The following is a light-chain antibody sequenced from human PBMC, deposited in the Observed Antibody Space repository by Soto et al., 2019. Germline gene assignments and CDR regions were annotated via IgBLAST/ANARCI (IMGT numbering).Light chain of an antibody. Sequence: IVLTQSPGTLSLAPGEIATLSCWASQSVSGSYLAWHQQKPGQAPRLLIYGASSTAAGITDRVTGSGTETDFTITISTLEPVDFEVYYCQKYGSTPTFGQGTKV. V-gene: IGKV3-20*01. CDR3: QKYGSTPT. CDR1: QSVSGSY. J-gene: IGKJ1*01. CDR2: GAS.